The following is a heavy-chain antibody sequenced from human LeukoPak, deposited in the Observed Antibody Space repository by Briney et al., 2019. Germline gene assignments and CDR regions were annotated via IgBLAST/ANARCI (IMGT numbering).Heavy chain of an antibody. J-gene: IGHJ5*02. Sequence: SETLSLTCSVSGGSIDSGYYWGWIRQPPGKGLEWIGSIYHSGSTYYNPSLKSRVTISVDTSKNQFSLKLSSVTAADTAVYYCARVSGSGSPPFDPWGQGTLVTVSS. CDR2: IYHSGST. D-gene: IGHD3-10*01. V-gene: IGHV4-38-2*02. CDR3: ARVSGSGSPPFDP. CDR1: GGSIDSGYY.